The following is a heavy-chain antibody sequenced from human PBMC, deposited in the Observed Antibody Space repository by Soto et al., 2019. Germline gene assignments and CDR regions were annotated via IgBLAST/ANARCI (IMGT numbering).Heavy chain of an antibody. CDR2: MNQDGSEI. Sequence: EVQLVESGGGLVQPGGSLRLSCGASGFTFSSYWMSWVRQAPGKGLEWVANMNQDGSEINYVDSVKGRFTISRDNAENSLYLQITSLRAEDTAVYHCARNRSYSTFDIWGQGTMVTASS. V-gene: IGHV3-7*01. CDR3: ARNRSYSTFDI. D-gene: IGHD1-26*01. CDR1: GFTFSSYW. J-gene: IGHJ3*02.